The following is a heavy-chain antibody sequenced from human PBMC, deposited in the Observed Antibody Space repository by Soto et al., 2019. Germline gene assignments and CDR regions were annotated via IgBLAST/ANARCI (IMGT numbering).Heavy chain of an antibody. V-gene: IGHV4-34*01. Sequence: SETLSLTCAVSDGSFSGYYWSWIRQPPGKGLEWIGEINHVGNTNYNPSLKSRVTVSVDPSKKQFSLNLSSVTVADTAVYYCASGIRGVGAAGAVAWFDPWGQGTLVTVSS. CDR2: INHVGNT. CDR3: ASGIRGVGAAGAVAWFDP. CDR1: DGSFSGYY. D-gene: IGHD6-13*01. J-gene: IGHJ5*02.